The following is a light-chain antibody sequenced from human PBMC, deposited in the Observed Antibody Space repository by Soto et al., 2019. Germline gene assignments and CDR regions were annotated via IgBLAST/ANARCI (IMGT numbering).Light chain of an antibody. Sequence: QSLLTQPASVSGSPGQSITISCTGTSSDVGGYNYVSWYQQHPGKAPKLMIYDVSNRPSGVSNRFSGSKSGNTASLTISGLQAEDEADYYCSSYTSSSTLGVFGTGTKITGL. CDR2: DVS. J-gene: IGLJ1*01. V-gene: IGLV2-14*01. CDR3: SSYTSSSTLGV. CDR1: SSDVGGYNY.